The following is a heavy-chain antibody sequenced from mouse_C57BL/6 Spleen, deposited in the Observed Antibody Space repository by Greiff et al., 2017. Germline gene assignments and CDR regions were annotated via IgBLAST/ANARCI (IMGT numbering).Heavy chain of an antibody. CDR3: ATKRGAGYYAMDY. CDR2: IYPRSGNT. CDR1: GYTFTSYG. V-gene: IGHV1-81*01. J-gene: IGHJ4*01. Sequence: VQVVESGAELARPGASVKLSCKASGYTFTSYGISWVKQRTGQGLEWIGEIYPRSGNTYYNEKFKGKATLTADKSSSTAYMELRSLTSEDSAVYFCATKRGAGYYAMDYWGQGTSVTVSS.